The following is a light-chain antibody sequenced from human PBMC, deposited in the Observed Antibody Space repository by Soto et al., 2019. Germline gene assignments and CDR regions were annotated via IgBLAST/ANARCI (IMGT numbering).Light chain of an antibody. J-gene: IGKJ1*01. CDR3: QRYKDYDPPWT. CDR2: DAS. Sequence: DIQMTQAPSTLSASVGDTVTLTCRASQSISRWLAWYQQKPGKVPKLMIFDASILENGVPSRFSGSGSGTEFTLTISCLQPDEFATDYCQRYKDYDPPWTFGQGTKVEIK. V-gene: IGKV1-5*01. CDR1: QSISRW.